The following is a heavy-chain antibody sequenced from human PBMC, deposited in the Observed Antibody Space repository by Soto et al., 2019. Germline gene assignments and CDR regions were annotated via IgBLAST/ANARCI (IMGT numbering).Heavy chain of an antibody. D-gene: IGHD6-13*01. CDR3: AREGVVAAAGDGFDP. V-gene: IGHV3-48*02. CDR2: ISESSSII. CDR1: GFTFSTYS. Sequence: EVQLVESGGGLVQPGGSLRLSCEASGFTFSTYSMNWVRQAPGKGLEWVSYISESSSIIFYADSVRGRFTISRDNAKNSLYLQMTSLTDEETAVYYCAREGVVAAAGDGFDPWGQGTLVTVSS. J-gene: IGHJ5*02.